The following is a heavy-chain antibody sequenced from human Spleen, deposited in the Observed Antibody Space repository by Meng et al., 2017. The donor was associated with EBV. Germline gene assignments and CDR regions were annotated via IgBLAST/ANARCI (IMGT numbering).Heavy chain of an antibody. Sequence: EVQLGESGGGMVKPGGSLRLSCAASGFTFSDYIMNGVRQAPGKGLEWVSSISSSSIYIYYADSLKGRFTISRDNAKNSLYLQMNSLRAEDTAVYYCARGGGYCSGGSCFGFWGQGTLVTVSS. CDR1: GFTFSDYI. V-gene: IGHV3-21*01. CDR3: ARGGGYCSGGSCFGF. J-gene: IGHJ4*02. D-gene: IGHD2-15*01. CDR2: ISSSSIYI.